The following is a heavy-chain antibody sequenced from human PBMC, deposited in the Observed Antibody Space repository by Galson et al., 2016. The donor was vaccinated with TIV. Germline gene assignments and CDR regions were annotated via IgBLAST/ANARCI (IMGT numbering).Heavy chain of an antibody. CDR2: IRYDGSNK. V-gene: IGHV3-30*02. CDR1: GFTFSSYG. CDR3: AKDSTTTLYYMDV. J-gene: IGHJ6*03. D-gene: IGHD4-17*01. Sequence: SLRLSCATSGFTFSSYGIHRVRQAPGKGLEWVAFIRYDGSNKYYADSVKGRFTVSRDNSKNTVYLQMNGLRAEDTALYCCAKDSTTTLYYMDVWGKGTTVTVSS.